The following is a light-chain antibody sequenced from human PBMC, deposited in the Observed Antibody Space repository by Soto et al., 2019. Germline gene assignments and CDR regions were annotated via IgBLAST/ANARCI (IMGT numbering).Light chain of an antibody. Sequence: DIQMTQSPSSLSASVGDRVTLTCRASQNIRNYLNWYQQKPGKAPSLLIYGASTLESGAPSRFSGSGSGTDFTLTISSLQPEDFATYYCQQGYSTPLTFGGGTKVEIK. CDR3: QQGYSTPLT. CDR2: GAS. CDR1: QNIRNY. V-gene: IGKV1-39*01. J-gene: IGKJ4*01.